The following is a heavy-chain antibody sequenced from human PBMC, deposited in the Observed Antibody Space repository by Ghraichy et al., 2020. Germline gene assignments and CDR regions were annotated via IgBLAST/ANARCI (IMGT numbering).Heavy chain of an antibody. Sequence: SETLSLTCTVSGGSISSYYWSWIRQPPGKGLEWIGYIYYSGSTNYNPSLKSRVTISVDTSKNQFSLKLSSVTAADTAVYYCARGAVSSSSSYYYYGMDVWGQGTTVTVSS. D-gene: IGHD6-6*01. CDR3: ARGAVSSSSSYYYYGMDV. V-gene: IGHV4-59*01. J-gene: IGHJ6*02. CDR1: GGSISSYY. CDR2: IYYSGST.